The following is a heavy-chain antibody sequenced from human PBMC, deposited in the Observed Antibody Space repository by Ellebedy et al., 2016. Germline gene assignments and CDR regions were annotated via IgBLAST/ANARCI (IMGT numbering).Heavy chain of an antibody. J-gene: IGHJ4*02. Sequence: GGSLRLXCAASGFTFRSYGMYWVRQAPGKGLECVALIWPDGSKKNYVDSAKGRFTISRDNFKNTVYLQMNSLRDEDTAVYYCARSSRGRGDYFDYWGQGILVTVSS. CDR2: IWPDGSKK. V-gene: IGHV3-33*07. D-gene: IGHD3-16*01. CDR3: ARSSRGRGDYFDY. CDR1: GFTFRSYG.